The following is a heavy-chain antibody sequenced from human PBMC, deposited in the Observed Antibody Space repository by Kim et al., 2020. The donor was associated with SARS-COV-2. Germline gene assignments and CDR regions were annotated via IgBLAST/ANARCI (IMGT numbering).Heavy chain of an antibody. Sequence: GGSLRLSCAASGFTVSSNYMSWVRQAPGKGLEWVSVIYSGGSTYYADSVKGRFTISRDNSKNTLYLKMNSLRAEDTAVYYCARDSPQYAFDIWGQGTMVTVSS. CDR1: GFTVSSNY. CDR3: ARDSPQYAFDI. V-gene: IGHV3-53*01. CDR2: IYSGGST. J-gene: IGHJ3*02.